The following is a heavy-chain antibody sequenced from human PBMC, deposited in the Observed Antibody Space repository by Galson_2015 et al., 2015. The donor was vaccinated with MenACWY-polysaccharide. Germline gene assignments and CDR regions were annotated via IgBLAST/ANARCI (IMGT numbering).Heavy chain of an antibody. J-gene: IGHJ6*02. CDR3: AKDLHWYGMDV. D-gene: IGHD3/OR15-3a*01. Sequence: SLRLSCAASGFTFNKFYMAWVCQAPGKGPEWVSALSGPGDATFYADSVRGRFTISRDNSQNTLYLHMSSLRVDDTAVYFCAKDLHWYGMDVWGHGTTVTVS. CDR1: GFTFNKFY. V-gene: IGHV3-23*01. CDR2: LSGPGDAT.